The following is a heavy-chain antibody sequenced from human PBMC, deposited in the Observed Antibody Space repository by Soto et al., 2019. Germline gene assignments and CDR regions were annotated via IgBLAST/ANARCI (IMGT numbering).Heavy chain of an antibody. CDR2: ISTTSSYI. D-gene: IGHD4-17*01. V-gene: IGHV3-21*01. Sequence: EVQLVESAGGLVKPGGSLRLSCEASGFTFRSYSMNWVRQAPGKGLEWVSSISTTSSYIYYGDSVKGRFTISRDNAKNSLFLQMNSLRAEDTAIYYCAREGDDYGDYKRAFDIWGQGTTVTVSS. J-gene: IGHJ3*02. CDR3: AREGDDYGDYKRAFDI. CDR1: GFTFRSYS.